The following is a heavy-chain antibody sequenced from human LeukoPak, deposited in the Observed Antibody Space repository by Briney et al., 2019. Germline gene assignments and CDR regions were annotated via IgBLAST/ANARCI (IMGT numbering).Heavy chain of an antibody. D-gene: IGHD6-13*01. CDR3: ARDRAFIAAAGYYFDY. J-gene: IGHJ4*02. CDR1: GYTFTSYY. CDR2: INPSGGST. V-gene: IGHV1-46*01. Sequence: ASVTVSCKASGYTFTSYYMHWVRQAPGQGLGWMGIINPSGGSTSYAQKFQGRVTMTRDTSTSTVYMELSSLRSEDTAVYYCARDRAFIAAAGYYFDYWGQGTLVTVSS.